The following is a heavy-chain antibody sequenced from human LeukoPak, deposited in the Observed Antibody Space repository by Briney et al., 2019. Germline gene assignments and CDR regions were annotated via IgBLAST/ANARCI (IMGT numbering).Heavy chain of an antibody. J-gene: IGHJ4*02. CDR1: GATFSSSG. D-gene: IGHD6-19*01. V-gene: IGHV1-18*01. Sequence: ASVKLSCTPAGATFSSSGISWVRQAPGQGLGWRGWISAYDGNTNYAQKLQGRVTMTTDTSTSTAYMELRSLRSDDTAVYYCAREGYSSGWPDYWGQGTLVTVSS. CDR3: AREGYSSGWPDY. CDR2: ISAYDGNT.